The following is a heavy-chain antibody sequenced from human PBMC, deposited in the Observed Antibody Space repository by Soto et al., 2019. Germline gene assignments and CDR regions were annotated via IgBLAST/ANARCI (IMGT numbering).Heavy chain of an antibody. CDR1: GGSLSSGGYY. D-gene: IGHD3-16*01. V-gene: IGHV4-31*03. Sequence: QVQLQESGPGLVKPSQTLSLTCTFSGGSLSSGGYYWSWIRQHPGKGLEWIGYIYYSGSNDYIPSLKSRVTISLDTSKSQFSLKLSAVTAADTAVYYCAREPLIWVQGTLVTVSS. J-gene: IGHJ4*02. CDR3: AREPLI. CDR2: IYYSGSN.